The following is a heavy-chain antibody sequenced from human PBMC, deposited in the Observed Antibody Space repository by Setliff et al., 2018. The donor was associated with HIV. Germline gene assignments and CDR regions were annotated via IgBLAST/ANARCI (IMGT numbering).Heavy chain of an antibody. CDR3: ARDRNVVVVAAYAFDI. V-gene: IGHV1-46*01. Sequence: GASVKVSCKASGYTFTSYYMHWVRQAPGQGLEWMGIINPSGGSTSYAQKVQGRVTMTMDTSTSTVYMELSSLISEDTAVYYCARDRNVVVVAAYAFDIWGQGTMVTVSS. CDR2: INPSGGST. J-gene: IGHJ3*02. CDR1: GYTFTSYY. D-gene: IGHD2-15*01.